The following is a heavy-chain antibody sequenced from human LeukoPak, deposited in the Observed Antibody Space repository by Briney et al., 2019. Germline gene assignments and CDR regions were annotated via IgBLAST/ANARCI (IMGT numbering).Heavy chain of an antibody. CDR3: ARESAGSLHDSTAAFHY. D-gene: IGHD2-8*02. J-gene: IGHJ4*02. CDR2: GHHSESS. V-gene: IGHV4-59*02. CDR1: GDSVTSTY. Sequence: SETLSLTCSVSGDSVTSTYWSWVRQPPGKGLEWIAYGHHSESSNYNPSFRSRVIIPVDTSRNQFSLRLSSVTAADTAIYYCARESAGSLHDSTAAFHYWGQGILVIVSS.